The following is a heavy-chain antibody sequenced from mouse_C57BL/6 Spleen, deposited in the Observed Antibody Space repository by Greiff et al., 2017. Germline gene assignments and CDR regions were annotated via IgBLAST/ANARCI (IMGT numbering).Heavy chain of an antibody. CDR3: ARSDGPYAMDY. Sequence: VQLQQPGAELVKPGASVKLSCKASGYTFTSYWMQWVKQRPGQGLEWIGEIDPSDSYTNYNQKFKGKATLTVDTSSSTAYMQLSSLTSEDSAVYYCARSDGPYAMDYWGQGTSVTVSS. CDR2: IDPSDSYT. D-gene: IGHD2-3*01. J-gene: IGHJ4*01. V-gene: IGHV1-50*01. CDR1: GYTFTSYW.